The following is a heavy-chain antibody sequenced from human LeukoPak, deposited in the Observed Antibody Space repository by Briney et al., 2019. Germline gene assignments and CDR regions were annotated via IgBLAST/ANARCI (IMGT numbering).Heavy chain of an antibody. J-gene: IGHJ4*02. V-gene: IGHV4-38-2*02. CDR1: GYSVSSGYY. CDR2: IYHSGST. Sequence: PSETLSLTCTVSGYSVSSGYYWGWIRPPPGKGLEWIGSIYHSGSTYYNPSLKSRVTMSVDTSKNQFSLKLSSVTAADTAVYYCARDRYYYDSSGPLFDYWGQGTLVTVSS. D-gene: IGHD3-22*01. CDR3: ARDRYYYDSSGPLFDY.